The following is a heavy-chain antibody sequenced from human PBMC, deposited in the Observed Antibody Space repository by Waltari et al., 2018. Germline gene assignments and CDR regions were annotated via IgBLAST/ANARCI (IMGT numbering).Heavy chain of an antibody. CDR1: GGTFSNYA. D-gene: IGHD1-1*01. CDR3: ARPRTTVGTGLWNDGLQI. V-gene: IGHV1-69*01. CDR2: IIPVFRSA. Sequence: QVQLVQSGAEVKKPGSSVQVSCKASGGTFSNYAITWVRQAPGQGLEWMGGIIPVFRSAHYAQNFLDRVTITADESTSTAYMELMGLTSDDTAVYYCARPRTTVGTGLWNDGLQIWGQGTLVTVSS. J-gene: IGHJ3*02.